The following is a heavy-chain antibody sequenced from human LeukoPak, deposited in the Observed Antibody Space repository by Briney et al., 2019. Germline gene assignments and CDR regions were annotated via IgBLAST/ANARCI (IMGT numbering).Heavy chain of an antibody. V-gene: IGHV4-31*03. CDR1: GGSISSGGYY. J-gene: IGHJ5*02. CDR2: IYYSGST. CDR3: ARTKGNFHPFDP. Sequence: SGTLSLTCTVSGGSISSGGYYWSWIRQHPGKGLEWIGYIYYSGSTYYNPSLKSRVTISVDTSKNQFSLKLSSVTAADTAVYYCARTKGNFHPFDPWGQGTLVTVSS.